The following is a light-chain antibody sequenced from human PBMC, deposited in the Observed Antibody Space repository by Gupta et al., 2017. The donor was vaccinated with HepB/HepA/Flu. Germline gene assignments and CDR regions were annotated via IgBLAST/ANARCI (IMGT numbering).Light chain of an antibody. CDR1: QSVLYSSNNMNY. J-gene: IGKJ5*01. Sequence: DIVMTQSPDSLAVSLAERATINCKSSQSVLYSSNNMNYLAWYQQKPGQPPKLLIYWASTRESGVPDRFSGSGSGTDFTLTISSLQAEDVAVYYCQQYYSTPPAFGQGTRLEIK. CDR2: WAS. CDR3: QQYYSTPPA. V-gene: IGKV4-1*01.